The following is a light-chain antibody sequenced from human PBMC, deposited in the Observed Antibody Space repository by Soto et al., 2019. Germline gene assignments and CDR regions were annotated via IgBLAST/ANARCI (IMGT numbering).Light chain of an antibody. J-gene: IGLJ2*01. V-gene: IGLV1-40*01. Sequence: QSVLTQPPSVSGAPGQRVTISCTGSNSNIGAGFDVHWYQQFPGTAPKLLIYRNNQRPSGVPDRFSGSKSGTSASLAITGLQAEDEADYYCQSFWVFGRGTKLTVL. CDR1: NSNIGAGFD. CDR2: RNN. CDR3: QSFWV.